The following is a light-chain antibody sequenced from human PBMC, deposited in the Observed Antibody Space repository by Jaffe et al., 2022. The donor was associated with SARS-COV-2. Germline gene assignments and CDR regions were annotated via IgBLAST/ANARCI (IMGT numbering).Light chain of an antibody. CDR1: SSDIGAYNY. CDR3: SSCTSSSALV. V-gene: IGLV2-14*01. Sequence: QSALTQPASVSGSPGQSITISCTGTSSDIGAYNYVSWYQQYPGKAPKLMIFDVSNRPSGVSNRFSGSKSGNTASLTISGLQAEDEADYYCSSCTSSSALVFGGGTKLTVL. CDR2: DVS. J-gene: IGLJ2*01.